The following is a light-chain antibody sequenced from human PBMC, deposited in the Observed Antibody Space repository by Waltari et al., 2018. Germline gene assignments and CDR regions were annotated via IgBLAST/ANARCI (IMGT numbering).Light chain of an antibody. Sequence: QSALTQPPSASGSPGQPVTISCTGTSSAVGGYNYVYWYQQHPGKAPQRMIYEVSQRPSGVPDRFSCSKSGNTASLTVSGLQAEDEADYYCSSYAGSNNLVFGGGTQLTVL. CDR2: EVS. V-gene: IGLV2-8*01. J-gene: IGLJ2*01. CDR1: SSAVGGYNY. CDR3: SSYAGSNNLV.